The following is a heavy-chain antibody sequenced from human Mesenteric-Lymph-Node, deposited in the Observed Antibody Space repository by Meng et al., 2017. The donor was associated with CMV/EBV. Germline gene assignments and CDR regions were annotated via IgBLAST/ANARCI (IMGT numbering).Heavy chain of an antibody. CDR1: GGSFRGYS. CDR2: INHSGST. CDR3: ARAKYSNYAWFDP. J-gene: IGHJ5*02. Sequence: WAVYGGSFRGYSWSWIRQPPGKGLEWIGEINHSGSTNYNPSLKSRVTISVDTSKNQFSLKLSSVTAADTAVYYCARAKYSNYAWFDPWGQGTLVTV. D-gene: IGHD4-11*01. V-gene: IGHV4-34*01.